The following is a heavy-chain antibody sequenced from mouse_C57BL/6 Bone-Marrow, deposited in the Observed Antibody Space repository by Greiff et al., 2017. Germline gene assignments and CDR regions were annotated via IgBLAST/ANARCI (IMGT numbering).Heavy chain of an antibody. CDR3: TRDDGRYFDY. CDR1: GYTFTDYE. J-gene: IGHJ2*01. Sequence: VQLQQSGAELVRPGASVTLSCKASGYTFTDYEMHWVKQTPVHGLEWIGAIDPETGGTAYNQKFKGKAILTADKSSSTAYMELRSLTSEDSAVYYCTRDDGRYFDYWGQGTTLTVSS. V-gene: IGHV1-15*01. D-gene: IGHD2-12*01. CDR2: IDPETGGT.